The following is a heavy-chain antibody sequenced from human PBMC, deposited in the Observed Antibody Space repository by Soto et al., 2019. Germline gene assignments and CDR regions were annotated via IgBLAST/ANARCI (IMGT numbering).Heavy chain of an antibody. V-gene: IGHV4-39*01. CDR3: AILASEYGSAPLVYYYYSMDV. D-gene: IGHD3-10*01. CDR1: GGPISSSSYS. Sequence: PSETLSLTCTVSGGPISSSSYSWGWIRQAPGKGLEWIGSIYYIGSTYYNPSLNSRATISVDTSKNQFSLKLSSVTAADTAVYYGAILASEYGSAPLVYYYYSMDVWGQGTTVTVSS. CDR2: IYYIGST. J-gene: IGHJ6*02.